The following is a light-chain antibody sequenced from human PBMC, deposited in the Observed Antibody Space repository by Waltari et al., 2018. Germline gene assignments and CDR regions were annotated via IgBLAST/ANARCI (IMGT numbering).Light chain of an antibody. J-gene: IGKJ1*01. CDR3: QKYVSLPAT. Sequence: ELVLTQSPGTLSLSPGERATLSCRASQSVGKYLAWYQQKPGQAPRLLIYDASTRATGIPDRFSGSGSGTDFSLTIRRLEPEDFAVYYCQKYVSLPATFGQGTNVEIK. CDR2: DAS. V-gene: IGKV3-20*01. CDR1: QSVGKY.